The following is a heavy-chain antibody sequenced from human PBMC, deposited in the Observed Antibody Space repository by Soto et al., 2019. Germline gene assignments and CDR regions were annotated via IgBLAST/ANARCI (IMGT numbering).Heavy chain of an antibody. CDR3: ARDNGIAGSFDP. D-gene: IGHD6-13*01. CDR2: IKSDGTMT. J-gene: IGHJ5*02. V-gene: IGHV3-74*03. Sequence: QPGGSLRLSCAASGFTFSSYAMSWVRQAPGKWLEWVSRIKSDGTMTMYADSVKGRFTISRDNAKNTLYLQMNSLREEDTAVYYCARDNGIAGSFDPWGQGALVNVSS. CDR1: GFTFSSYA.